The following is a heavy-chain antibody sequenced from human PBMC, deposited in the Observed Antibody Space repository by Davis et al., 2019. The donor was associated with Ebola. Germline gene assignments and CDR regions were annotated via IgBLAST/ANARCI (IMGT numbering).Heavy chain of an antibody. V-gene: IGHV3-48*03. CDR2: ISSSGSTI. Sequence: GGSLRLSCAASGFTFSSYEMNWVRQAPGKGLEWVSYISSSGSTIYYADSVKGRFTISRDNAKTSIYLQMNSLRVEDTAFYYCARGHSSDWYPRNNWFDPWGQGTLVTVSS. CDR3: ARGHSSDWYPRNNWFDP. J-gene: IGHJ5*02. CDR1: GFTFSSYE. D-gene: IGHD6-19*01.